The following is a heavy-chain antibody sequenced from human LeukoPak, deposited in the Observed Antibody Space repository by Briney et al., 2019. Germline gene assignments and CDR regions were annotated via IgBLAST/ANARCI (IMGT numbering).Heavy chain of an antibody. V-gene: IGHV3-30*02. CDR2: IRYDGSNK. CDR1: GFTFSSYG. Sequence: GGSLRLSCAASGFTFSSYGMHWVRQAPGKGLEWVAFIRYDGSNKYYADSVKGRFTISRDNSKNTLYLQMNYLRAEDTAVYYCARETSGIVVVVAASTMGARFDPWGQGTLVTVSS. J-gene: IGHJ5*02. CDR3: ARETSGIVVVVAASTMGARFDP. D-gene: IGHD2-15*01.